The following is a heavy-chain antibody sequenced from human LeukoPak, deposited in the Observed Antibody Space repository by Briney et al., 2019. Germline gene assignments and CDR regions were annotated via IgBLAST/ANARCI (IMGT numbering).Heavy chain of an antibody. Sequence: SETLSLTCAVSGGSISSSNWWSWVRQPPGKGLEWIGEIYHSGSTNYNPSLKSRVTISVDTSKNQFSLKLSSVTAADTAVYYCARDESPGEYFQHWGQGTLVTVSS. CDR3: ARDESPGEYFQH. CDR1: GGSISSSNW. V-gene: IGHV4-4*02. J-gene: IGHJ1*01. CDR2: IYHSGST.